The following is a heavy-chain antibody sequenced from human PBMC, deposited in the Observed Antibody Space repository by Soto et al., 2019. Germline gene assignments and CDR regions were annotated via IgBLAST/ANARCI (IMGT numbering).Heavy chain of an antibody. Sequence: EVQLVESGGGLVQPGGSLRLSCAASGFTVSNSYMSWVRQAPGKGLEYVSVIYSGGGTYYADSVKGRFTISRDNSKNTLCLQMNGLGAEDTAVYYCARSPTRTNYADYFDPWGQGTLVTVSS. V-gene: IGHV3-66*01. CDR3: ARSPTRTNYADYFDP. D-gene: IGHD4-17*01. CDR2: IYSGGGT. J-gene: IGHJ5*02. CDR1: GFTVSNSY.